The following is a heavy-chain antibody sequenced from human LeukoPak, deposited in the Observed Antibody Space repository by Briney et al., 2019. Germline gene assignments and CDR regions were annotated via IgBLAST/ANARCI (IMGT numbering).Heavy chain of an antibody. CDR2: MSFDVNNK. Sequence: GGSLRLSFATPGFTFSSYAFHWVRQAPGKGLEWVPTMSFDVNNKYYADSARGRFTISRDNSKNTLYLQMNSLRAEDTAVYSCARGFCTSSSCYNDYWGQGTLVTVSS. CDR3: ARGFCTSSSCYNDY. J-gene: IGHJ4*02. CDR1: GFTFSSYA. D-gene: IGHD2-2*02. V-gene: IGHV3-30*04.